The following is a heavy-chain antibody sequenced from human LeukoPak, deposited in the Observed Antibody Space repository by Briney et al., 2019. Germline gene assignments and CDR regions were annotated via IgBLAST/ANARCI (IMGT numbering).Heavy chain of an antibody. CDR2: INPNSGGT. CDR3: AGPSCTSYQYYYYYYGMDV. D-gene: IGHD2-2*01. J-gene: IGHJ6*02. CDR1: GYTFTGYY. V-gene: IGHV1-2*02. Sequence: ASVKVSCKASGYTFTGYYMHWVRQAPGQGLEWMGWINPNSGGTNYAQKFQGRVTMTRDTSISTAYMELSRLRSDDTAVYYCAGPSCTSYQYYYYYYGMDVWGQGTTVTVSS.